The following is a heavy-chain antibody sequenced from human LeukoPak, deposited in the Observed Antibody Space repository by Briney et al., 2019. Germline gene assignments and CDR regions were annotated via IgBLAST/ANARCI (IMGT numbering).Heavy chain of an antibody. CDR1: GFTFSSYW. J-gene: IGHJ4*02. V-gene: IGHV3-74*01. CDR3: ARGGRYSYGLFDY. Sequence: PGGSLRVSCAASGFTFSSYWMHWVRQAPGKGLVWVSRINSDGSSTSYADSVKGRFTISRDNAKNTLYLQMNSLRAEDTAVYYCARGGRYSYGLFDYWGQGTLVTVSS. CDR2: INSDGSST. D-gene: IGHD5-18*01.